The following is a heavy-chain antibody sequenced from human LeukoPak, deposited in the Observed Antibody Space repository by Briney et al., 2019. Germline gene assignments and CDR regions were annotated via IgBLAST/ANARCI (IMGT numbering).Heavy chain of an antibody. Sequence: GGSLRLSCAASGFTFSNYWMTWVRQAPGKGLEWVANIKQDGSEISYVDSVKGRFTISRDNAKNSLYLQMNSLRAEDTAVYYCARDRGGSYSAIDYWGQGTLVTVSS. CDR1: GFTFSNYW. J-gene: IGHJ4*02. V-gene: IGHV3-7*01. CDR2: IKQDGSEI. D-gene: IGHD1-26*01. CDR3: ARDRGGSYSAIDY.